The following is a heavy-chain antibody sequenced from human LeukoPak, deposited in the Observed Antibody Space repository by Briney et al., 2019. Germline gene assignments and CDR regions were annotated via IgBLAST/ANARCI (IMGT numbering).Heavy chain of an antibody. Sequence: SETLSLTCTASGGSISSYYWSWIRQPPGKGLEWIGYIYYSGSTNYNPSLKSRVTISVDTSKNQFSLKLSSVTAADTAVYYCARVTYGSSPDYYYYYYMDVWGKGTTVTVSS. CDR3: ARVTYGSSPDYYYYYYMDV. V-gene: IGHV4-59*01. CDR2: IYYSGST. J-gene: IGHJ6*03. D-gene: IGHD6-13*01. CDR1: GGSISSYY.